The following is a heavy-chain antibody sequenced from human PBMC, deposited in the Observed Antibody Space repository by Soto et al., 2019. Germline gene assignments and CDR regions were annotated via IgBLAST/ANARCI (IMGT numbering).Heavy chain of an antibody. J-gene: IGHJ4*02. Sequence: GGSLRLSCAASGFTFSSYSMNWVRQAPGKGLEWVSYISSSSTIYYADSVKGRFTISRDNAKNSLYLQMNSLRAEDTAVYYCASNIVVVTAIRHWGQGTLVTVSS. V-gene: IGHV3-48*01. D-gene: IGHD2-21*02. CDR3: ASNIVVVTAIRH. CDR1: GFTFSSYS. CDR2: ISSSSTI.